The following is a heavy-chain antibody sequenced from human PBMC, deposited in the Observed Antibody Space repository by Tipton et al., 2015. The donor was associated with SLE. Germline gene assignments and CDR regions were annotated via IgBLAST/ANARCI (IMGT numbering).Heavy chain of an antibody. Sequence: SLRLSCAASGFTLSSYNMNWVRQAPGKGLEWVSSIRSDSSYKYYADSVKGRFTISRDSAKNSLYLQMDSLSAEDTAVYYCARDYDFWSGQMDAFDIWGQGTMVTVSS. CDR2: IRSDSSYK. D-gene: IGHD3-3*01. V-gene: IGHV3-21*01. J-gene: IGHJ3*02. CDR1: GFTLSSYN. CDR3: ARDYDFWSGQMDAFDI.